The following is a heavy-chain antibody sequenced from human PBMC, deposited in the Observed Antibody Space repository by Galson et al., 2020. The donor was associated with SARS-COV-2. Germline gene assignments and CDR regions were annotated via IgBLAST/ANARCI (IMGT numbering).Heavy chain of an antibody. CDR3: ARTSGELDI. D-gene: IGHD3-10*01. CDR2: IYHSGTT. J-gene: IGHJ3*02. Sequence: SQTLSLTCTVSGGSISTDGNFWTWIRQPPGKGLEWIGYIYHSGTTYYNPSLKSRLNIAVDTSQNQFSLRLRSVTAADTAVYFCARTSGELDIWGQGTMVTVSS. CDR1: GGSISTDGNF. V-gene: IGHV4-31*03.